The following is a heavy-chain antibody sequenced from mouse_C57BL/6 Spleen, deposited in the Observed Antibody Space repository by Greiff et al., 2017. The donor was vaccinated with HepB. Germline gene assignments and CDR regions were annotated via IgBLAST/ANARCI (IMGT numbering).Heavy chain of an antibody. CDR1: GYSFTGYY. J-gene: IGHJ1*03. D-gene: IGHD1-1*01. V-gene: IGHV1-42*01. Sequence: DVQLQESGPELVKPGASVKISCKASGYSFTGYYMNWVKQSPEKSLEWIGEINPSTGGTTYNQKFKAKATLTVDKSSSTAYMQLKSLTSEDSAVYYCASTTEGYFDVWGTGTTVTVSS. CDR3: ASTTEGYFDV. CDR2: INPSTGGT.